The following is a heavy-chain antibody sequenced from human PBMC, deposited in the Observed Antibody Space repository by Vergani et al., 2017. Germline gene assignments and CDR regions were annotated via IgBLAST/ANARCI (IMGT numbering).Heavy chain of an antibody. CDR3: AKAWAVAAFDI. CDR1: GFTFSSYA. J-gene: IGHJ3*02. V-gene: IGHV3-23*01. Sequence: EVQLLESGGGLVQPGGSLRLSCAASGFTFSSYAMSWVRQGPGRGLGWVSAICGSGGSTYYADSVKGRFTISRDNAKNTRCLQMNSLGAEDTAVYYCAKAWAVAAFDIWGQGTMVTVSS. D-gene: IGHD6-19*01. CDR2: ICGSGGST.